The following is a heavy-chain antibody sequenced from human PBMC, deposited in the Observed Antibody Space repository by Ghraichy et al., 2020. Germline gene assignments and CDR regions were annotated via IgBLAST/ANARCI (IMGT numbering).Heavy chain of an antibody. J-gene: IGHJ3*02. CDR2: IRSKANSYAT. D-gene: IGHD3-3*01. CDR1: GFTFSGSA. V-gene: IGHV3-73*01. Sequence: GGSLRLSCAASGFTFSGSAMHWVRQASGKGLEWVGRIRSKANSYATAYAASVKGRFTISRDDSKNTAYLQMNSLKTEDTAVYYCTRAYYDFWSGYRGGAFDIWGQGTMVTVSS. CDR3: TRAYYDFWSGYRGGAFDI.